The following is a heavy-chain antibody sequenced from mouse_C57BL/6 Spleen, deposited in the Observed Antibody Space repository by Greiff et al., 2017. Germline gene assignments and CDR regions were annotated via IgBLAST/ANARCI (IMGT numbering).Heavy chain of an antibody. CDR3: ARGDDSGRFEY. CDR2: IYPGSGYT. V-gene: IGHV1-7*01. J-gene: IGHJ2*01. D-gene: IGHD2-13*01. CDR1: GYTFTDYY. Sequence: QVQLQQSGAELARPGASVKLSCKASGYTFTDYYINWVKQRPGQGLEWIACIYPGSGYTYYNEKFKDKATLTADKSSSTAYMQLSSLTYEDSAVYYCARGDDSGRFEYWGQGTTGTVSA.